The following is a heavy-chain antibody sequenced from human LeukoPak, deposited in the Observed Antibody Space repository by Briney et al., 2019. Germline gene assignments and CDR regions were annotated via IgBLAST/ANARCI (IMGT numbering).Heavy chain of an antibody. CDR1: GGSISSGGYY. V-gene: IGHV4-31*03. J-gene: IGHJ5*02. Sequence: SETLSLTCTDSGGSISSGGYYWSWIRQHPGKGLEWIGYIYYSGSTYYNPSLKSRVTISVDTSKNQFSLKLSSVTAADTAVYYCARDPRPMMAGTFGWFDPWGQGTLVTVSS. CDR2: IYYSGST. D-gene: IGHD1-1*01. CDR3: ARDPRPMMAGTFGWFDP.